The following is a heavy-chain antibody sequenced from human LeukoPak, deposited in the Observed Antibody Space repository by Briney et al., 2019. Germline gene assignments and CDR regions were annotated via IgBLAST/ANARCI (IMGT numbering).Heavy chain of an antibody. V-gene: IGHV4-4*07. CDR1: GGSISSYY. CDR3: AREGNHYDILTGYQPIDY. J-gene: IGHJ4*02. CDR2: IYTSGST. Sequence: SETLSLTCTVSGGSISSYYWSWIRQPAGKGLEWIGRIYTSGSTNYNPSLKSRVTMSVDTSKNQFTLKLSSVTAADTAVYYCAREGNHYDILTGYQPIDYWGQGTLVTVSS. D-gene: IGHD3-9*01.